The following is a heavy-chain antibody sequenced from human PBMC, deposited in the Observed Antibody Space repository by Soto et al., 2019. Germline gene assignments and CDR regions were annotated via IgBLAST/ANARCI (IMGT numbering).Heavy chain of an antibody. CDR3: AREGYYSGSGTYSPPRYYGMDV. J-gene: IGHJ6*02. D-gene: IGHD3-10*01. V-gene: IGHV1-18*01. CDR2: ISDYNGNT. Sequence: QVQLVQSGAEVRKPGASVKVSCKASGYTFSNYGLSWVRQAPGQGLEWMGWISDYNGNTHYAQKFQGRLIMTTDTSRRTAYVELRSLTSDDPAVYFCAREGYYSGSGTYSPPRYYGMDVWGQGTTVTVSS. CDR1: GYTFSNYG.